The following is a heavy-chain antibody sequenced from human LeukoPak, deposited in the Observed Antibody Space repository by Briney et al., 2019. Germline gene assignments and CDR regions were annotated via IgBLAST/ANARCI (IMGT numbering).Heavy chain of an antibody. Sequence: GGSLRLSYAASGFTFSSYAMSWVRQAPGKGLEWVSAISGSGGSTYYADSVKGRFTISRDNSKNTLYLQMNSLRAEDTAVYYCAKDRGRNHYFDYWGQGTLVTVSS. CDR2: ISGSGGST. J-gene: IGHJ4*02. D-gene: IGHD3/OR15-3a*01. V-gene: IGHV3-23*01. CDR1: GFTFSSYA. CDR3: AKDRGRNHYFDY.